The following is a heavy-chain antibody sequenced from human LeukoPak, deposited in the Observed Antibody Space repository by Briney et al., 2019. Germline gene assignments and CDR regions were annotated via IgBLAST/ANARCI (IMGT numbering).Heavy chain of an antibody. CDR3: AREVVIRRFFDY. Sequence: SETLSPTCTVSGGSISSGGYYWSWIRQHPGKGLEWIGYIYYSGSTYYNPSLKSRVTISVDTSKNQFSLKLSSVTAADTAVYYCAREVVIRRFFDYWGQGTLVTVSS. J-gene: IGHJ4*02. D-gene: IGHD3-22*01. CDR2: IYYSGST. CDR1: GGSISSGGYY. V-gene: IGHV4-31*03.